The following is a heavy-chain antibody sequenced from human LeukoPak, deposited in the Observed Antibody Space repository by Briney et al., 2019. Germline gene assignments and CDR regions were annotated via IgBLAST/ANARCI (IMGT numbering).Heavy chain of an antibody. J-gene: IGHJ4*02. CDR1: GFTFSNAW. V-gene: IGHV3-53*01. D-gene: IGHD1-26*01. Sequence: PGGSLRLSCAASGFTFSNAWMSWVRQAPGKGLEWISILYVNENRYYADSVKGRFIISRDTSKNTLYLQMNSLRAEDTAMYYCVREDLGVDYWGQGTLVTVSS. CDR3: VREDLGVDY. CDR2: LYVNENR.